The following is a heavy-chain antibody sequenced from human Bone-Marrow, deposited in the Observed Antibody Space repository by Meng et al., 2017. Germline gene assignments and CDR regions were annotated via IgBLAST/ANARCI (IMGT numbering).Heavy chain of an antibody. J-gene: IGHJ4*02. CDR2: IKQDGSEE. CDR3: ARYMKTEMDTIRLDC. V-gene: IGHV3-7*01. CDR1: GFTFSNYW. Sequence: GESLKISCEVSGFTFSNYWMTWVRQAPGKGLEWVASIKQDGSEEFYVDSVKGRFTLSRDNAKNSLYLQMSSMRAEDTALYYCARYMKTEMDTIRLDCWGQGTLVTVSS. D-gene: IGHD5-24*01.